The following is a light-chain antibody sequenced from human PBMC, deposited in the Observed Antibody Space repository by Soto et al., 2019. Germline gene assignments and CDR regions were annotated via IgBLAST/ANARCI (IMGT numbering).Light chain of an antibody. CDR2: EVS. CDR1: SSDVGGYNY. J-gene: IGLJ1*01. CDR3: SSYAGSNNLNV. Sequence: QSALTQPPSASGSPGQSVTISCTGTSSDVGGYNYVSWYQQHPGKAPKLTIYEVSKRPSGVPDRFSGFKSGNTASLTVSGLQAEDEADYYCSSYAGSNNLNVFGTGTKVTVL. V-gene: IGLV2-8*01.